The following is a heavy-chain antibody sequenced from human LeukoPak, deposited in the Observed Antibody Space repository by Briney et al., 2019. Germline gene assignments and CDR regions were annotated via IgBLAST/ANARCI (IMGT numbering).Heavy chain of an antibody. CDR2: ISSSSSYI. J-gene: IGHJ4*02. Sequence: GGSLRLSCAASGFTFSSYSMTWVHQAPGKGLEWVSSISSSSSYIYYADSVKGRFTISRDNAKNSLYLQMNSLRAEDTAVYYCARDKSGSYIFDYWGQGTLVTVSS. CDR1: GFTFSSYS. CDR3: ARDKSGSYIFDY. V-gene: IGHV3-21*01. D-gene: IGHD1-26*01.